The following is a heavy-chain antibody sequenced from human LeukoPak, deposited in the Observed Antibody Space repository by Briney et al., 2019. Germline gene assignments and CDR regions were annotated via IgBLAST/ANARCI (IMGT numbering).Heavy chain of an antibody. CDR3: AKSGSYFVSDFDY. CDR1: GGTFSSYA. Sequence: ASVKVSCKASGGTFSSYAISWVRQAPGQGLEWMGWISAYNGNTNYAQKLQGRVTMTTDTSTSTAYMELRSLRSDDTAVYYCAKSGSYFVSDFDYWGQGTLVTVSS. CDR2: ISAYNGNT. D-gene: IGHD1-26*01. J-gene: IGHJ4*02. V-gene: IGHV1-18*01.